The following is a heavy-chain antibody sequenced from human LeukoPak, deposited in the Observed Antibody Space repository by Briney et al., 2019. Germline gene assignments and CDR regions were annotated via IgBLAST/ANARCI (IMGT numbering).Heavy chain of an antibody. CDR3: ARDHYGGLDY. D-gene: IGHD3-10*01. CDR2: IYSGGST. CDR1: GFTVSDNY. J-gene: IGHJ4*02. Sequence: PGGSLRLSCAASGFTVSDNYMNWVRQAPGKGLEWGSVIYSGGSTNYADSVKGRFTISRDNRKNTLYLQMNSLRAEDTAIYYCARDHYGGLDYWGQGTLVTVSS. V-gene: IGHV3-53*01.